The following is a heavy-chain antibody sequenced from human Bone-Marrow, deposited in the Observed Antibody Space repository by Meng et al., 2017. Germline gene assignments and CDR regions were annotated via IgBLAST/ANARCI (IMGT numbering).Heavy chain of an antibody. V-gene: IGHV4-34*01. CDR2: INHSGST. D-gene: IGHD3-22*01. J-gene: IGHJ4*02. CDR1: GGSFSVYY. CDR3: ARLAYDSSGYWFDY. Sequence: LQQWGAERWTPAETLSLTCAVYGGSFSVYYWSGIRQPPGKGLEWIGEINHSGSTNYNPSLKSRVTISVDTSKNQFSLKLSSVTAADTAVYYCARLAYDSSGYWFDYWGQGTLVTVSS.